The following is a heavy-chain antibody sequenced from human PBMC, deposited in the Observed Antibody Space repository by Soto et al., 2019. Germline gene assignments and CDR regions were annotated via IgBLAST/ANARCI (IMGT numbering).Heavy chain of an antibody. CDR3: ARVQRKPRGYCSGGSCSDYYYYGMDV. V-gene: IGHV4-34*01. CDR1: GGSFRCYY. J-gene: IGHJ6*02. CDR2: INHSGST. Sequence: QVQLQQWGAGLLKPSETLSLTCPVYGGSFRCYYWSWIRQPPGKGLEWIGEINHSGSTNYNPYLKRRVTISVDTSKNQCSLKLRSVTAADTAVYYCARVQRKPRGYCSGGSCSDYYYYGMDVWGQGTTVTVSS. D-gene: IGHD2-15*01.